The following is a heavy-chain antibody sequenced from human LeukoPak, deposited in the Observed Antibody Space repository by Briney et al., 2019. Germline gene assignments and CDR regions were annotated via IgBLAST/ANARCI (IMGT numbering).Heavy chain of an antibody. CDR3: ARCDYGGNWDS. CDR2: IYHSGST. V-gene: IGHV4-38-2*02. J-gene: IGHJ4*02. CDR1: GYSINSGNY. D-gene: IGHD4-23*01. Sequence: PSETLSLTCTVSGYSINSGNYWGWIRQPPGKGLEWVGSIYHSGSTYYTPSLKSRVTISIDTSKNKFSLKLDSVTAADTAVYYCARCDYGGNWDSWGQGTLVADSS.